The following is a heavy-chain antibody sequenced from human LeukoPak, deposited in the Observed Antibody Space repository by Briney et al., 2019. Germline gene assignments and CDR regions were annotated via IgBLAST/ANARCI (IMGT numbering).Heavy chain of an antibody. CDR2: INPNSGGT. V-gene: IGHV1-2*02. D-gene: IGHD2-15*01. CDR1: GYTFTGYY. J-gene: IGHJ4*02. Sequence: ASVKVSCKASGYTFTGYYMHWVRQAPGQGLEWMGWINPNSGGTNYAQKFQGRVTMTRDASISTAYMELSRLRSDDTAVYYCARPIDCSGGSCYSPHFDYWGQGTLVTVSS. CDR3: ARPIDCSGGSCYSPHFDY.